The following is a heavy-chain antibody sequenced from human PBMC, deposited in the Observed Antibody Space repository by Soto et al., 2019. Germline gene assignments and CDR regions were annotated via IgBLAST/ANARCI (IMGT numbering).Heavy chain of an antibody. J-gene: IGHJ6*02. Sequence: SETLSLTCTVSGGSVSSGSYYWSWIRQPPGKGLEWIGYIYYSGSTNYNPSLKSRVTISVDTSKNQFSLKLSSVTAADTAVYYCARDRPNRGYSYGPYGMDVWGQGTTVTAP. V-gene: IGHV4-61*01. CDR3: ARDRPNRGYSYGPYGMDV. D-gene: IGHD5-18*01. CDR1: GGSVSSGSYY. CDR2: IYYSGST.